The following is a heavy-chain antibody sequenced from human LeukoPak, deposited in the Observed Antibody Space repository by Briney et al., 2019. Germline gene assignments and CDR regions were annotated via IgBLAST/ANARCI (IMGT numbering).Heavy chain of an antibody. CDR2: IDPSDSYT. D-gene: IGHD1-26*01. Sequence: KSGESLKISCKGSGFSFTNYWITWVRQMPGKGLEWMGKIDPSDSYTNYSPSFQGHVTISADKSISTAYLQWSSLKASDTAMYYCARTPYDVDSTPSGSYYVPEYWGQGTLVTVSS. J-gene: IGHJ4*02. CDR3: ARTPYDVDSTPSGSYYVPEY. CDR1: GFSFTNYW. V-gene: IGHV5-10-1*01.